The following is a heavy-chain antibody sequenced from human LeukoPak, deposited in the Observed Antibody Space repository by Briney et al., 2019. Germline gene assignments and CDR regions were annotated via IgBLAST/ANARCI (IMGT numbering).Heavy chain of an antibody. J-gene: IGHJ4*02. CDR2: ISGDGVST. V-gene: IGHV3-43*02. Sequence: PGGSLRLSCVASGLPIGDFAMHWVGQAPGKGLEWVSLISGDGVSTFYADSVKGRFSIARDNSKNSLSLEMNRLRTEDTAMYYCARESGKFDYWGQGTLVAVSS. CDR1: GLPIGDFA. CDR3: ARESGKFDY.